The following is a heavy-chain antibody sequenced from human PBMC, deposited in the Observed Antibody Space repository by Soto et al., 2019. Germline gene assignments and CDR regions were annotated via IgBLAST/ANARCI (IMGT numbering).Heavy chain of an antibody. V-gene: IGHV3-7*03. Sequence: PGGSLRLSCATSGFTFRSYWMTWVRQAPGKRPKWVANIKPDGSEKQYVDSVKGRFTVSRDNAKESLDLQMNSLRVEDTAVYYCATALYSPVVAALHWFDPWGQGTLVTVSS. J-gene: IGHJ5*02. CDR1: GFTFRSYW. CDR3: ATALYSPVVAALHWFDP. CDR2: IKPDGSEK. D-gene: IGHD2-15*01.